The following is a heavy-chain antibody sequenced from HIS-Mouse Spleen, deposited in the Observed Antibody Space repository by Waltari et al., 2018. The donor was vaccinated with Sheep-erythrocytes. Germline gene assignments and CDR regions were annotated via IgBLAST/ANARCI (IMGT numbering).Heavy chain of an antibody. V-gene: IGHV4-30-4*01. CDR2: SPYCGST. CDR3: ARAPYYYASSGYYYFDY. CDR1: GGSISSGDYY. Sequence: QVQLQESGPGLVKPSQTLSLTCTVSGGSISSGDYYWSWIRQPPGKGLEWIGVSPYCGSTCYNPSLTRGVTRSVDTSKHRFSLQLRSVGAAVTAVYYFARAPYYYASSGYYYFDYWGQGTLVTVSS. J-gene: IGHJ4*02. D-gene: IGHD3-22*01.